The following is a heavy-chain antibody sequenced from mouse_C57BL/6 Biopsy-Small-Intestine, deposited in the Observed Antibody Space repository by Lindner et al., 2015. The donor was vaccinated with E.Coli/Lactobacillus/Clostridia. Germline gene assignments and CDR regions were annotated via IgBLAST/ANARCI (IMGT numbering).Heavy chain of an antibody. V-gene: IGHV5-17*01. CDR2: ISSGSSTI. CDR1: GFTFSDYG. CDR3: ARGTGRGFDY. D-gene: IGHD4-1*01. J-gene: IGHJ2*01. Sequence: VQLQESGGGLVKPGGSLKLSCAASGFTFSDYGMHWVRQAPEKGLEWVAYISSGSSTIYYADTVKGRFTISRDNAKNTLFLQMASLRSEDTAMYYCARGTGRGFDYWGQGTTLTVSS.